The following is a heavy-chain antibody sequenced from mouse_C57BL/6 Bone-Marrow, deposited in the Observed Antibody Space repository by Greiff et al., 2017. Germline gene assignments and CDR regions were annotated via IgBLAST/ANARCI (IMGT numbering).Heavy chain of an antibody. D-gene: IGHD1-1*01. CDR3: TSYITTVVAPYYAMDY. V-gene: IGHV14-4*01. J-gene: IGHJ4*01. CDR2: IDPENGDT. CDR1: GFNIKDDY. Sequence: SGAELVRPGASVKLSCTASGFNIKDDYMHWVKQRPEQGLEWIGWIDPENGDTEYASKFQGKATITADTSSNTAYLQLSSLTSEDTAVYYCTSYITTVVAPYYAMDYWGQGTSVTVSS.